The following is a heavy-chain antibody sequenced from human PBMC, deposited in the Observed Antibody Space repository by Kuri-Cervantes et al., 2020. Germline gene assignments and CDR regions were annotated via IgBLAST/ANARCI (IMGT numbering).Heavy chain of an antibody. CDR2: IKHSGST. CDR1: GYSISSGYY. Sequence: SETLSLTCTVSGYSISSGYYWGWIRQPPGKGLEWIGSIKHSGSTYYNPSLKSRVTISVDTSKNQFSLKLSSVTAADTAVYYCARVDVWFGELLDDAFDIWGQGTMVTVSS. J-gene: IGHJ3*02. CDR3: ARVDVWFGELLDDAFDI. V-gene: IGHV4-38-2*02. D-gene: IGHD3-10*01.